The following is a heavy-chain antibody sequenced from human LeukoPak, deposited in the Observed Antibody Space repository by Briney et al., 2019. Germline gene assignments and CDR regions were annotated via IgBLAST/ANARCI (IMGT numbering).Heavy chain of an antibody. CDR1: GFTFSSYA. CDR2: ITGSGGTT. J-gene: IGHJ4*02. D-gene: IGHD1-26*01. CDR3: TKYRRSSSVIWDFDS. V-gene: IGHV3-23*01. Sequence: GGSLRLSCAASGFTFSSYAMSWVRQSAGKRLEWVSTITGSGGTTYFADSVKGLFTISRDNSKNPLYLKMTSLRADDTAVYYCTKYRRSSSVIWDFDSWGQGTQVTVSS.